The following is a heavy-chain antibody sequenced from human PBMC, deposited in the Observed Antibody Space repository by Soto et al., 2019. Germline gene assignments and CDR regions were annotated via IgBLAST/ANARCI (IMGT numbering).Heavy chain of an antibody. D-gene: IGHD1-26*01. CDR3: ARAVLPSVVGAVDY. Sequence: VQLVESGGGVVQPGRSLRLSCAASGFTFSSYNMNWVRQAPGKGLEWVSSISYSTTYIYYADSVQGRFTISRDNAKNSLYLQMNSLRADDTAVYYCARAVLPSVVGAVDYWGQGTLVTVSS. CDR2: ISYSTTYI. J-gene: IGHJ4*02. V-gene: IGHV3-21*01. CDR1: GFTFSSYN.